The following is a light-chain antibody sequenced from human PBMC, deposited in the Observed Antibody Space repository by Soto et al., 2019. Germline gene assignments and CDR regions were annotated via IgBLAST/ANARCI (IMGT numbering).Light chain of an antibody. CDR3: QQYDNLLALT. V-gene: IGKV1-9*01. CDR2: AAS. Sequence: IQLAQSPSSLSASVGDRVTITCRASQDIAIYLAWYQQKPGEAPKLLIYAASTLYGGVPSRFSGSGSGTDFTFTISSLQPEDIAKYYCQQYDNLLALTFGGGTKVDI. CDR1: QDIAIY. J-gene: IGKJ4*01.